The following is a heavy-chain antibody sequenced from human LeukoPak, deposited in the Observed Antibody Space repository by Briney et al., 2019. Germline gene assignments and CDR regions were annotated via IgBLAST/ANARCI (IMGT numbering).Heavy chain of an antibody. CDR2: ISYDGSNK. Sequence: GGSLRLSCAASGFTFSSYGMHWVRQAPGKGLEWVAVISYDGSNKYYADSVKGRFTISRDNSKNTLYLQMNSLRAEDTAVYYCARDQLYSTPEIFDYWGQGTLVTVSS. CDR1: GFTFSSYG. CDR3: ARDQLYSTPEIFDY. D-gene: IGHD6-13*01. J-gene: IGHJ4*02. V-gene: IGHV3-30*03.